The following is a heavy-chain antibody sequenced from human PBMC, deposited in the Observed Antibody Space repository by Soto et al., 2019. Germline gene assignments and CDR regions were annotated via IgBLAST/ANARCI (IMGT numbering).Heavy chain of an antibody. CDR1: GGSISSGDYY. Sequence: TLSLTSTVSGGSISSGDYYWSLIRQPPGKGLGWIGYIYYSGSTYPNPSLKCRVTISVDTSKNPCSLRLGCGTAADTAVYDFGRARDDGGNVDYWGQGTLVTVSS. V-gene: IGHV4-30-4*01. D-gene: IGHD4-17*01. CDR2: IYYSGST. J-gene: IGHJ4*02. CDR3: GRARDDGGNVDY.